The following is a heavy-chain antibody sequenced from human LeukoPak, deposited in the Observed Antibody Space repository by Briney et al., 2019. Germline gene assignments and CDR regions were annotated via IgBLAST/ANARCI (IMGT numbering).Heavy chain of an antibody. Sequence: GGSLRLSCAASGFTFDDYAMHWVRHAPGKGLEWVSGISWNSGSIGYADSVKGRFTISRDNAKNSLYLQMNSLRAEDTAVYYCARLGACGDYGDYWGQGTLVTVSS. CDR2: ISWNSGSI. J-gene: IGHJ4*02. CDR3: ARLGACGDYGDY. V-gene: IGHV3-9*01. D-gene: IGHD4-17*01. CDR1: GFTFDDYA.